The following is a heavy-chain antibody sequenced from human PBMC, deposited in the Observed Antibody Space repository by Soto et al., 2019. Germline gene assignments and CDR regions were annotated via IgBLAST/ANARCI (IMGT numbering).Heavy chain of an antibody. CDR3: ARELQHYYDSSCYYSY. CDR1: GGTFSSCA. CDR2: IIPIFGTA. D-gene: IGHD3-22*01. J-gene: IGHJ4*02. V-gene: IGHV1-69*12. Sequence: QVQLVQSGAEVKKSGSSVKVSCKASGGTFSSCAISWVRQAPGQGLEWMGGIIPIFGTANYAQKFQGRVTITADESTSTAYMELSSLRSEDTAVYYCARELQHYYDSSCYYSYWGQGTLVTVSS.